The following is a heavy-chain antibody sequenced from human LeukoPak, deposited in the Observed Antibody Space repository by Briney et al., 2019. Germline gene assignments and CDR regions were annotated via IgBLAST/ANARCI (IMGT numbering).Heavy chain of an antibody. CDR3: AKDIQRGFDYTNSLDS. V-gene: IGHV3-30*02. Sequence: PGGSLRLSCAASGFIFTHHGMHWVRQAPGKGLEWVAVKGRFAISRDDSNDMVYLQMNGLRADDTAVYYCAKDIQRGFDYTNSLDSWGQGTLVIVSS. CDR1: GFIFTHHG. D-gene: IGHD4-11*01. J-gene: IGHJ4*02.